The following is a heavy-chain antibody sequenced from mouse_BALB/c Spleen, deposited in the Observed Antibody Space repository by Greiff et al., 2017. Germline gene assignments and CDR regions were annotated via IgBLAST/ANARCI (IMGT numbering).Heavy chain of an antibody. Sequence: EVNLVESGGDLVKPGGSLKLSCAASGFTFSSYGMSWVRQTPDKRLEWVATISSGGSYTYYPDSVKGRFTISRDNAKNTLYLQMSSLKSEDTAMYYCAPYYGDYWGQGTTLTVSS. D-gene: IGHD1-1*01. CDR2: ISSGGSYT. V-gene: IGHV5-6*01. CDR1: GFTFSSYG. J-gene: IGHJ2*01. CDR3: APYYGDY.